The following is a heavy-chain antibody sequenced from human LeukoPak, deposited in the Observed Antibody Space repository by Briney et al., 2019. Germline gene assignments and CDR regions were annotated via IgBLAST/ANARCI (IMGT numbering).Heavy chain of an antibody. CDR1: GFTFDDYA. D-gene: IGHD6-19*01. CDR2: ISWNSGSI. CDR3: AKEKYSSGWYGEEAFDI. Sequence: GGSLRLSCAASGFTFDDYAMHWVRQAPGKGLEWVSGISWNSGSIGYADSVKGRFTISRDNAKNSLYLQMNSLRAEDTALYYCAKEKYSSGWYGEEAFDIWGQGTMVTVSS. V-gene: IGHV3-9*01. J-gene: IGHJ3*02.